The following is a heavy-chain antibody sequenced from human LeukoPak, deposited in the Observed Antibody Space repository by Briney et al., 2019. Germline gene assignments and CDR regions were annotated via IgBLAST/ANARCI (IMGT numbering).Heavy chain of an antibody. Sequence: ASVKVSCKAFGYTFTNYDINWVRQATGQGLEWMGWMNPNNGNTGYAQKFQGRVTMTRSTSISTAYMELSSLRSEDTAVYYCARLASSSWPLYYYYGMDVWGQGTTVTVSS. CDR3: ARLASSSWPLYYYYGMDV. CDR1: GYTFTNYD. J-gene: IGHJ6*02. V-gene: IGHV1-8*01. D-gene: IGHD6-13*01. CDR2: MNPNNGNT.